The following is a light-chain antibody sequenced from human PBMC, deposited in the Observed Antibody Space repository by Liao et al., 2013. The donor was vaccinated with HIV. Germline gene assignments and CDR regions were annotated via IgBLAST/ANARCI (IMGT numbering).Light chain of an antibody. Sequence: SYELTQPPSVSVAPGKTATITCGGNNIGGKSVQWYQQKPGQAPVLVIYYDRDRPSGIPDRFSGSNSENTATLTISRVEAGDEADYYCQVWDSNGDYPVFGGGTKLTVL. V-gene: IGLV3-21*04. J-gene: IGLJ3*02. CDR3: QVWDSNGDYPV. CDR2: YDR. CDR1: NIGGKS.